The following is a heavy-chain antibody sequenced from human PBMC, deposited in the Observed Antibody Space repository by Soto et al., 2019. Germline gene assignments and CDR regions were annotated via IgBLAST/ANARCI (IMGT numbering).Heavy chain of an antibody. Sequence: DVQLLESGGGLVQPGGSLILSCAASRFIFSDYAMNWVRQAPGKGLERVSSIGGGNTDRYYADSVKGRFIISRDNSKNTMYLQMNSLRDDDTAVYYCAKDAVSYNGKWDWFDSWGQGTLVTVSS. CDR1: RFIFSDYA. CDR3: AKDAVSYNGKWDWFDS. D-gene: IGHD1-26*01. J-gene: IGHJ5*01. CDR2: IGGGNTDR. V-gene: IGHV3-23*01.